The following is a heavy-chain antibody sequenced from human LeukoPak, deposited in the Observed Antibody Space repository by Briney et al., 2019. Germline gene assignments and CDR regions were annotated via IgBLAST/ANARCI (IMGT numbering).Heavy chain of an antibody. J-gene: IGHJ4*02. CDR1: GFTVSNNY. CDR3: TRVRDGYNQRYFDY. D-gene: IGHD5-24*01. V-gene: IGHV3-53*01. Sequence: GGSLRLSCAASGFTVSNNYMNWVRQAPGKGLGWVSVIYSGGSTYYADSVKGRFTISRDNSKNTLYLQMNSLRAEDTAMYYCTRVRDGYNQRYFDYWGQGTLVTVSS. CDR2: IYSGGST.